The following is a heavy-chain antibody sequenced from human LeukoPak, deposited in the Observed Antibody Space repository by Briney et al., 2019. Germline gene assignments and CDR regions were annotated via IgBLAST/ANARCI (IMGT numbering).Heavy chain of an antibody. CDR3: AKDLVVPAAIRRYDNWFDP. CDR1: GFTFSSYA. J-gene: IGHJ5*02. V-gene: IGHV3-23*01. D-gene: IGHD2-2*01. CDR2: ISGSGGST. Sequence: PGGSLRLSCAASGFTFSSYAMSWVRQAPGKGLEWVSAISGSGGSTYYADSVKGRFTISRDNSKNTLYLQMNSRRAEDTAVYYCAKDLVVPAAIRRYDNWFDPWGQGTLVTVSS.